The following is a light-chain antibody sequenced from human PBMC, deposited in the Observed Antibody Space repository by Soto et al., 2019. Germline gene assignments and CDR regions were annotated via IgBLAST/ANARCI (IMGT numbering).Light chain of an antibody. CDR2: EVS. J-gene: IGLJ1*01. Sequence: QSALTQPASVSGSPGQSITISCTGTSSDIGGYNYVSWYQQHPGKAPRLIIYEVSNRPSGVSNHFSGSKSGNTASLTISGLQTEDEADYYCSSYTGSSTLDVFGTGTKSPS. V-gene: IGLV2-14*01. CDR1: SSDIGGYNY. CDR3: SSYTGSSTLDV.